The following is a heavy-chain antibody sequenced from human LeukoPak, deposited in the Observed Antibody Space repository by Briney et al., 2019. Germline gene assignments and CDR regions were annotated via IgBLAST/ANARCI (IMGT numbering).Heavy chain of an antibody. CDR1: GYSISSGYC. CDR2: IYHSGST. V-gene: IGHV4-38-2*02. D-gene: IGHD6-13*01. J-gene: IGHJ4*02. CDR3: ARGVVRAAAGSYYFDY. Sequence: PSETLSLTCTVSGYSISSGYCWGWIRQPPGKGLEWIGSIYHSGSTCYNPSLKSRVTISVDTSKNQFSLKLSSVTAADTAVYYCARGVVRAAAGSYYFDYWGQGTLVTVSS.